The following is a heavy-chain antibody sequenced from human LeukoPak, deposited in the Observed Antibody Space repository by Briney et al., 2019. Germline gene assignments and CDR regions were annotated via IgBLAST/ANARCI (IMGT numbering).Heavy chain of an antibody. J-gene: IGHJ4*02. CDR3: ASALSSWYYFDY. CDR1: GGSISSYY. CDR2: IYYSGST. Sequence: SETLSLTCTVSGGSISSYYWSWIRQPPGKGLEWIGYIYYSGSTNYNPSLKSRVTISVDTSKNQFSLKLSSVTAADTAVYYCASALSSWYYFDYWGQGTLDTVSS. V-gene: IGHV4-59*08. D-gene: IGHD6-13*01.